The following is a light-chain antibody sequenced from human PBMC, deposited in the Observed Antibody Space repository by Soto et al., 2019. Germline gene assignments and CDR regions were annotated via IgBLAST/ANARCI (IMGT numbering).Light chain of an antibody. V-gene: IGKV1-39*01. CDR2: AAS. Sequence: DVQMTQSPSSLPASVGDRVTFXXRASQSSNHYLNWYQQRPGKAPKLXRHAASSLQGGVPLRFSGSGSGTDFTLTSSSLQAEDFATYYCQQTYSIPITFGQGTRLEN. CDR3: QQTYSIPIT. CDR1: QSSNHY. J-gene: IGKJ5*01.